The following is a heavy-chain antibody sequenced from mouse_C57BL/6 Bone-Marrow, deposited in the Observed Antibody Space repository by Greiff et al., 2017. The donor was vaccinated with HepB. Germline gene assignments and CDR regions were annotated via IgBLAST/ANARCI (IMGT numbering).Heavy chain of an antibody. D-gene: IGHD2-10*01. Sequence: VKLLESGAELVRPGTSVKVSCKASGYAFTNYLIEWVKQRPGQGLEWIGVINPGSGGTNYNEKFKGKATLTADKSASTAYMQLSSLTSEDSAVYFCARSYPAYWGQGTLVTVSA. CDR2: INPGSGGT. CDR1: GYAFTNYL. CDR3: ARSYPAY. V-gene: IGHV1-54*01. J-gene: IGHJ3*01.